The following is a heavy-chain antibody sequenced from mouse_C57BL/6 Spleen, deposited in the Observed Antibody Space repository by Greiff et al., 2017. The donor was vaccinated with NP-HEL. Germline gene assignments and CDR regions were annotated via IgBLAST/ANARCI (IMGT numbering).Heavy chain of an antibody. CDR3: ARGDYSNPNWYFDV. CDR1: GYTFTSYT. D-gene: IGHD2-5*01. CDR2: INPSSGYT. Sequence: VQLQQSGAELARPGASVKMSCKASGYTFTSYTMHWVKQRPGQGLGWIGYINPSSGYTKYNQKFKDKATLTADKSSSTAYMQLSSLTSEDSAVYYCARGDYSNPNWYFDVWGTGTTVTVSS. J-gene: IGHJ1*03. V-gene: IGHV1-4*01.